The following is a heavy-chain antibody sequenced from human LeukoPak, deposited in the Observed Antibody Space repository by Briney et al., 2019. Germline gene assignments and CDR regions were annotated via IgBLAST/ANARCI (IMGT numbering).Heavy chain of an antibody. Sequence: SETLSLTCAVYGGSFSGYYWSWIRQPPGKGLEWIGEINHSGSTNYNPSLKSRVTISVDTSKNQFSLKLSSMTAADTAVYYCASGAVVIAARPSDYWGRGTLVTVSS. CDR2: INHSGST. CDR3: ASGAVVIAARPSDY. D-gene: IGHD6-6*01. V-gene: IGHV4-34*01. J-gene: IGHJ4*02. CDR1: GGSFSGYY.